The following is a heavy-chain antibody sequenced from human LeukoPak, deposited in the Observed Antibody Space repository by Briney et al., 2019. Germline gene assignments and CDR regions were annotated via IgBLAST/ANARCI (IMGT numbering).Heavy chain of an antibody. CDR3: ARDSRGGSGSF. D-gene: IGHD3-10*01. J-gene: IGHJ4*02. CDR2: IYYSGST. V-gene: IGHV4-39*07. CDR1: GGSISSSSYY. Sequence: SETLSLTCTVSGGSISSSSYYWGWIRQPPGKGLEWIGSIYYSGSTYYNPSLKSRVTISVDTSKNQFSLKLSSVTAADTAVYYCARDSRGGSGSFWGQGTLVTVSS.